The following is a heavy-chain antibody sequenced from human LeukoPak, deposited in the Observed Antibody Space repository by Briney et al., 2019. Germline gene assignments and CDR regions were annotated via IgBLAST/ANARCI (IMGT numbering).Heavy chain of an antibody. CDR1: GGTFSSYA. V-gene: IGHV1-69*05. D-gene: IGHD5-12*01. CDR3: AKLWDSGYYFDY. J-gene: IGHJ4*02. Sequence: SVKVSCKASGGTFSSYAISWVRQAPGQGLEWMGRIIPIFGTANYAQKFQGRVTITTDESTSTAYMELSSLRSEDTAVYYCAKLWDSGYYFDYWGQGTLVTVSS. CDR2: IIPIFGTA.